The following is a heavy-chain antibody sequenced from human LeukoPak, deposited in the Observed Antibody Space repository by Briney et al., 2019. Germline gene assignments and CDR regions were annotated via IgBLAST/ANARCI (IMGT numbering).Heavy chain of an antibody. D-gene: IGHD2-15*01. CDR2: INPDGSRT. V-gene: IGHV3-74*01. Sequence: GGSLRLSCAASGFTFSTYWVHWVRQAPGKGLVWVSRINPDGSRTDYADSVKGRFTISRDNAKNTLYLQMNSLRAEDTAVYCCARDLRGNCDYWGQGTLVTVSS. CDR3: ARDLRGNCDY. J-gene: IGHJ4*02. CDR1: GFTFSTYW.